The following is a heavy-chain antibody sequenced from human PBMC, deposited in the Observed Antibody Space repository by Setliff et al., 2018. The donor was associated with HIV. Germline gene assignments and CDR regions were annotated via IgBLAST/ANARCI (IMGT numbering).Heavy chain of an antibody. CDR1: GGVSGGDMGVHD. J-gene: IGHJ4*02. Sequence: SETLSLTCSVSGGVSGGDMGVHDWSWIRQPPGKGLEWIGYIYDNEKTFYNPSLKSRVTITVDTSKNQISLQLTSVTDEDTALYYCARLPQDWGQGTLVTVSS. CDR2: IYDNEKT. V-gene: IGHV4-61*08. CDR3: ARLPQD.